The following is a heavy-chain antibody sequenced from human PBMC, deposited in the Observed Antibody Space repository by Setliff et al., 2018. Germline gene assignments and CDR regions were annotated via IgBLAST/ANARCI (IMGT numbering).Heavy chain of an antibody. Sequence: ASVKVSCKASGGTFSSYVISWVREAPGQGLEWMGGIIPMFGTNYAQKFQGRVTITADESTSTANMELSSLGSEDTAVYYCAGGQPLVRKYYYYMDVWGKGTTVTVSS. CDR1: GGTFSSYV. D-gene: IGHD3-10*01. J-gene: IGHJ6*03. V-gene: IGHV1-69*13. CDR2: IIPMFGT. CDR3: AGGQPLVRKYYYYMDV.